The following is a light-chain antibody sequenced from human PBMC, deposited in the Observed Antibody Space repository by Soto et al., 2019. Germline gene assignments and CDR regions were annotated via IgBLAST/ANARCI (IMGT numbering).Light chain of an antibody. CDR3: QQYNSYSPAT. J-gene: IGKJ1*01. V-gene: IGKV1-5*01. CDR1: QSIRRW. Sequence: DIQMTQSPSMLSASVGDRVTIACRASQSIRRWLAWYQQKPGKAPKLLLFDASTLESVVPSRFSGRGSETEFTLTSSSLQPDDFATYYCQQYNSYSPATFGQGTKVEI. CDR2: DAS.